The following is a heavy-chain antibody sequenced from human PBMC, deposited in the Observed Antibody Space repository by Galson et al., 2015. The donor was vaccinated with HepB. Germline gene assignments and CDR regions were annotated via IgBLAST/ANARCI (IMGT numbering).Heavy chain of an antibody. CDR3: ARSHQRITMIVGASG. D-gene: IGHD3-22*01. CDR2: IWYDGSNK. J-gene: IGHJ4*02. V-gene: IGHV3-33*01. CDR1: GFTFSSYG. Sequence: SLRLSCAASGFTFSSYGMHWVRQAPGKGLEWVAVIWYDGSNKYYADSVKGRFTISRDNSKNTLYLQMNSLRAEDTAVYYCARSHQRITMIVGASGRGQGTLVTVSS.